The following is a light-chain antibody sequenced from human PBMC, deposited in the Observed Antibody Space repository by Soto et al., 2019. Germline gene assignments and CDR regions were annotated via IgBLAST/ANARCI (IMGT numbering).Light chain of an antibody. V-gene: IGLV2-14*01. CDR3: SSFVHKNNLL. J-gene: IGLJ2*01. CDR1: DSDVGRYNY. Sequence: QSALTQPASVSGSPGQSITISCTGTDSDVGRYNYVSWYQHHPGKAPKLMIYEVSSRPSGISNRFSGSKSGNTASLTISGLQAEDEADYYCSSFVHKNNLLFGGGTKVTVL. CDR2: EVS.